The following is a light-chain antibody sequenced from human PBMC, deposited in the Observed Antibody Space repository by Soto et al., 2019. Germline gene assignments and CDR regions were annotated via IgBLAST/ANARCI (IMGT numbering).Light chain of an antibody. Sequence: ELTHSPGTLSLSPEERATLSCRASQTITGKSLAWYHQKPDQPPRLLLTSISTNPTRIPYRFSRRRSGADFTLTISRLEPEDSAVYYCQRFQNSRTFGQGTKVDIK. CDR2: SIS. J-gene: IGKJ1*01. CDR3: QRFQNSRT. V-gene: IGKV3-20*01. CDR1: QTITGKS.